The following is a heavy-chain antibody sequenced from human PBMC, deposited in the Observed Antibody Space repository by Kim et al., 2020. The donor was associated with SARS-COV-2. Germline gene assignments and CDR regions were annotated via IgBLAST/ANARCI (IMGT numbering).Heavy chain of an antibody. V-gene: IGHV1-3*01. CDR3: AREGAGSYNWLDP. D-gene: IGHD3-10*01. Sequence: YAKSFQGRPTITRDTSATTAYMELSSLTSKDTAVYFCAREGAGSYNWLDPWGQGTLVTVSS. J-gene: IGHJ5*02.